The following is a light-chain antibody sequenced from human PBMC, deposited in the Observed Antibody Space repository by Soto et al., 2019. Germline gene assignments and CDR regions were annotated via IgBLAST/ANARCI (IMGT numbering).Light chain of an antibody. CDR1: SGHSSYA. V-gene: IGLV4-69*01. CDR3: QTWGTGISV. Sequence: QSALTQSRSASASLGASVKLTCTLSSGHSSYAIAWHQQQPEKGPRYLMKLNSDGSHSKGDGIPDRFSGSSSGAERYLTISRLQSEDEADYYCQTWGTGISVFGGGTQLTVL. CDR2: LNSDGSH. J-gene: IGLJ3*02.